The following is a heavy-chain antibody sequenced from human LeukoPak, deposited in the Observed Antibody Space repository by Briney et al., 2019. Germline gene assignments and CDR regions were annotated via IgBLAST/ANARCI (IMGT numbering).Heavy chain of an antibody. Sequence: PGGSLRLSCAASGFTFSSYWMSWVRQAPGKGLEWVANIKQDGSEKYYVDYVKGRFTISRDNAKNSLYLQMNSLRAEDTAVFFCERVTAYDILTGYYTGLDYWGQGTLVTVSS. J-gene: IGHJ4*02. D-gene: IGHD3-9*01. CDR3: ERVTAYDILTGYYTGLDY. CDR1: GFTFSSYW. CDR2: IKQDGSEK. V-gene: IGHV3-7*01.